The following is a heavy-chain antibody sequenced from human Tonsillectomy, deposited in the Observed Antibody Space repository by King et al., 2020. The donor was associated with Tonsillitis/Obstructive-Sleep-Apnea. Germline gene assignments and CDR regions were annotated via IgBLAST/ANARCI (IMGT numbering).Heavy chain of an antibody. Sequence: VQLVESGGGVVQPGRSLRLSCAASGFTFSSYGMHWVRQAPGKGLEWVAVISYDGSNKYYADSVKGRFTISRDNSKNTLYLQMNSLRAEDTAVYYCVKDSGGSYYSGADYWGQGTLVTVSS. CDR3: VKDSGGSYYSGADY. D-gene: IGHD1-26*01. CDR2: ISYDGSNK. V-gene: IGHV3-30*18. CDR1: GFTFSSYG. J-gene: IGHJ4*02.